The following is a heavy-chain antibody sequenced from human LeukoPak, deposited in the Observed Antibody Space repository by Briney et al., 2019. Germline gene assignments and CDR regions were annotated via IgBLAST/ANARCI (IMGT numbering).Heavy chain of an antibody. Sequence: GGSLRLSCAASGFTFSSYSMNWVRQAPGKGLEWVSSISSSSSYIYYADSVKGRFTISRDNAKNSLYLQMNSLRAEDTAVYYCARRRKSMRGYSNGGWFDPWGQGTLVTVSS. CDR2: ISSSSSYI. D-gene: IGHD5-18*01. CDR3: ARRRKSMRGYSNGGWFDP. J-gene: IGHJ5*02. CDR1: GFTFSSYS. V-gene: IGHV3-21*01.